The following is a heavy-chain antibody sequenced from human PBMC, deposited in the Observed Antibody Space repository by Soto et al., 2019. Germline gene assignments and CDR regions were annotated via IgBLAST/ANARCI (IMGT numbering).Heavy chain of an antibody. CDR2: ISSGGSYR. CDR1: GFNFGYYT. J-gene: IGHJ4*02. V-gene: IGHV3-21*01. CDR3: ARGPEGCSAGNCFPEY. D-gene: IGHD2-15*01. Sequence: PGCSLRLSCAASGFNFGYYTMNWVRQAPGEGLQWVSSISSGGSYRFYAESVKGRFTISRDNAKNSLNLQMNTLGVDDTGFYYCARGPEGCSAGNCFPEYWGQGSLVTASS.